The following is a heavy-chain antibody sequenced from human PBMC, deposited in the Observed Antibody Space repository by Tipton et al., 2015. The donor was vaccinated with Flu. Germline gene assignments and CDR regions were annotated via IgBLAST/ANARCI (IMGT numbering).Heavy chain of an antibody. V-gene: IGHV4-61*02. CDR3: ARDSPSLRLGDLSSFDY. CDR1: GASISSRSYS. Sequence: TLSLTCTVSGASISSRSYSWSWIRQPAGKGLEWIGRIYTSGSTNYNPSLKSRVTMSVDTSKNQFSLNLRSVTAADTAMYYCARDSPSLRLGDLSSFDYWGQGTLVTVSS. J-gene: IGHJ4*02. CDR2: IYTSGST. D-gene: IGHD3-16*02.